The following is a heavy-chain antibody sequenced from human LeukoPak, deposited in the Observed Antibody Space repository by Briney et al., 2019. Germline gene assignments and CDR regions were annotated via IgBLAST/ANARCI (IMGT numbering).Heavy chain of an antibody. V-gene: IGHV3-53*01. CDR2: VYGDDNT. Sequence: GGSLRLPCAVSGFTVSSSYMSWVRQAPGKGLEWVAFVYGDDNTYYADSVKGRFTISRDNSKNAFYLQMINLRADDTAVYYCARGVVGIIPIDHWGQGTLVTVSS. J-gene: IGHJ4*02. CDR1: GFTVSSSY. D-gene: IGHD1-26*01. CDR3: ARGVVGIIPIDH.